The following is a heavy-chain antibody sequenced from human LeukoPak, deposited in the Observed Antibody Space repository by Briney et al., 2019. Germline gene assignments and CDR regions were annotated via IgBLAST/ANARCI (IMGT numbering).Heavy chain of an antibody. J-gene: IGHJ4*02. Sequence: GGSLRLSCAASGFTFSNFWMSWVRQAPGKGLEWVANIRGDGGETYFVDSVEGRFIISRDNFKNSLYLQMSNLRAEDTAVYYCARWGYISGWYYLDSWGQGTLVTVSS. V-gene: IGHV3-7*01. CDR3: ARWGYISGWYYLDS. CDR2: IRGDGGET. CDR1: GFTFSNFW. D-gene: IGHD6-19*01.